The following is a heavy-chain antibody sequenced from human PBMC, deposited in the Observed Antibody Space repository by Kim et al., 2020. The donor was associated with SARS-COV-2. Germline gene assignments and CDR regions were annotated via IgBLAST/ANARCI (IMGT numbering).Heavy chain of an antibody. D-gene: IGHD1-1*01. V-gene: IGHV3-23*01. CDR3: AKGESNNWYFFDY. CDR1: GFTFSSYA. CDR2: ISGSGGST. Sequence: GGSLRLSCAASGFTFSSYAMSWVRQAPGKGLEWVSLISGSGGSTYHADSVKGRFAISRDNSKKTLYLQMNSLRAEDTALYYCAKGESNNWYFFDYWGQGTLVTVSS. J-gene: IGHJ4*02.